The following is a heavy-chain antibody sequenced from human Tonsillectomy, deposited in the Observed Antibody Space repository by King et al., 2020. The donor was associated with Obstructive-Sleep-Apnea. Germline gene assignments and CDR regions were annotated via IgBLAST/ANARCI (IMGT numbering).Heavy chain of an antibody. CDR2: ISYVRSNK. CDR1: GFTFSSFA. J-gene: IGHJ6*02. D-gene: IGHD2/OR15-2a*01. V-gene: IGHV3-30*04. CDR3: ARENIGGMDV. Sequence: VQLVESGGGVVQPGRSLRLPFAASGFTFSSFALHWGRQAPGKGLECVAVISYVRSNKYYADSVKGRFTISGDNSKNMLYLQMNSLRAEDTAVYYCARENIGGMDVWGQGTTVTVSS.